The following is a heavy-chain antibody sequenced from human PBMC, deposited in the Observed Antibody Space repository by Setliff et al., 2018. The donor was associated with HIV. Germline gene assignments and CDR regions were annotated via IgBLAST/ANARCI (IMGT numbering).Heavy chain of an antibody. V-gene: IGHV3-30*18. D-gene: IGHD3-16*02. CDR3: AKDLRSYRCSIASCSHMDV. Sequence: GGSLRLSCVASGFTISYYGMHWVRQAPGKGLEWVAVISHDGGNKYYADSVKGRFTISGDNSKNTPYLQMNSLRSEDAAVYYCAKDLRSYRCSIASCSHMDVWGKGTTVTVSS. J-gene: IGHJ6*03. CDR2: ISHDGGNK. CDR1: GFTISYYG.